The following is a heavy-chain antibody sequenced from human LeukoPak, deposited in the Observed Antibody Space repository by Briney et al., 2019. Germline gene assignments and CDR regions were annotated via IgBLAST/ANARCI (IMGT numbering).Heavy chain of an antibody. V-gene: IGHV3-23*01. CDR1: GFTFSSYA. Sequence: TGGSLRLSCAASGFTFSSYAMSWVSQAPGKGLEWVSAISGSGGSTYYADSVKGRFTISRDNSKNTLYLQMNSLRAEDTAVYYCAKGVVPAAMGDWFDPWGQGTLVTVSS. CDR2: ISGSGGST. D-gene: IGHD2-2*01. CDR3: AKGVVPAAMGDWFDP. J-gene: IGHJ5*02.